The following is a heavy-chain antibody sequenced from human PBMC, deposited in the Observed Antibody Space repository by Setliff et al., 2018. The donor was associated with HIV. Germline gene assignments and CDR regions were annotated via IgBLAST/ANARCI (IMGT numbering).Heavy chain of an antibody. V-gene: IGHV5-51*01. CDR2: IYPDDSNI. CDR1: DYTFSTYW. Sequence: GESLKISCKALDYTFSTYWIGWVRQKPGEGLEWMGFIYPDDSNIRYNPSFQNRVTISADKSITTAYLQINNLKASDTATYYCARRDGRSMNAFEIWGPGTMVTVSS. D-gene: IGHD6-13*01. J-gene: IGHJ3*02. CDR3: ARRDGRSMNAFEI.